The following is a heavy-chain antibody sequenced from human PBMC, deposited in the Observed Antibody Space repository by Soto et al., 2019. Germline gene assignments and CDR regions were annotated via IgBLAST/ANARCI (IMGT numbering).Heavy chain of an antibody. J-gene: IGHJ4*02. D-gene: IGHD6-13*01. V-gene: IGHV3-23*01. Sequence: EVQLLESGGGLVQPGGSLRLSCTASGFTFSRHAMTWVRQAPGKGLEWVSGLSDSGGSIYYADSVKGRFTISRDNPMNTLYLQMNTLRADDTAIDYYAKVSSSWYAGFFDLWGQGTLVTVSS. CDR2: LSDSGGSI. CDR1: GFTFSRHA. CDR3: AKVSSSWYAGFFDL.